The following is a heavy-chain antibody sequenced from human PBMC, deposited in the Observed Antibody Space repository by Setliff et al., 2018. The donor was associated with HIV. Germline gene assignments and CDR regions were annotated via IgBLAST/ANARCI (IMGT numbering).Heavy chain of an antibody. CDR3: TRGLRFGEGGFDY. D-gene: IGHD3-10*01. J-gene: IGHJ4*02. Sequence: GGSLRLSCTASGFTFGDYDVNWFRQAPGKGLEWVGFIRSKIYGETSEYAASVKGRLTISRDDSKSSAYLQINSLKTEDTAVYYCTRGLRFGEGGFDYWGQGTLVTVSS. CDR2: IRSKIYGETS. V-gene: IGHV3-49*03. CDR1: GFTFGDYD.